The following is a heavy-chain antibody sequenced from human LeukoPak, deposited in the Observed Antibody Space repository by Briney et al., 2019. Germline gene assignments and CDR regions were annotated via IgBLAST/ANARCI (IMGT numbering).Heavy chain of an antibody. Sequence: ASVKVSCKASGYTFTSYAMNWVRQAPGQGLEWMGWINTNTGNPTYAQGFTGRFVFSLDTSVSTAYLQISSLKAEDTAVYYCAGGFLSYCGGDCLFDYWGQGTLVTVSS. J-gene: IGHJ4*02. CDR3: AGGFLSYCGGDCLFDY. CDR1: GYTFTSYA. D-gene: IGHD2-21*02. V-gene: IGHV7-4-1*02. CDR2: INTNTGNP.